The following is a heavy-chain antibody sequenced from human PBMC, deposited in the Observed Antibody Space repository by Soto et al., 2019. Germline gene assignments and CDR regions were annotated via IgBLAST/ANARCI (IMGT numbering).Heavy chain of an antibody. CDR1: GFTFSSYG. CDR3: AKDEEYSSSYYYYGMDV. D-gene: IGHD6-6*01. CDR2: ISYDGSNK. J-gene: IGHJ6*02. Sequence: QVQLVESGGGVVQPGRSLRLSCAASGFTFSSYGMHWVRQAPGKGLEWVAVISYDGSNKYYADSVKGRFTISRDNSKNTLYLQMNSLRAEDTAVYYCAKDEEYSSSYYYYGMDVWGQGTTVTVSS. V-gene: IGHV3-30*18.